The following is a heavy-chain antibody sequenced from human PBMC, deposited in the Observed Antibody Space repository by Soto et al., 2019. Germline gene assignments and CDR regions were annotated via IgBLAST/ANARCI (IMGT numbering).Heavy chain of an antibody. D-gene: IGHD1-20*01. V-gene: IGHV4-30-2*01. CDR1: EGSIRSGGDS. Sequence: SETKSHTNAVAEGSIRSGGDSWSWIRQPPGKGLEWIGYIYHSGSTYYNPSLKSRVTISVDRSKNQFSLKLSSVTAADTAVYYCARLTWPWGQGTLVTVSS. CDR2: IYHSGST. CDR3: ARLTWP. J-gene: IGHJ5*02.